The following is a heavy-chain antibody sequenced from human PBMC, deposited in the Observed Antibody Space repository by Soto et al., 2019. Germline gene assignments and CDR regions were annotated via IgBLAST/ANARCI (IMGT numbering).Heavy chain of an antibody. D-gene: IGHD1-20*01. CDR2: IYHSGST. CDR1: GDSISSSNW. Sequence: SETLSLTCAVSGDSISSSNWWTWFRQPPGKGLEWIGEIYHSGSTNYNPSLKSRVTISVDKSTNQFSLKLSSVTAADTAVYYCATKRTGITTIGPGYWGQGTLVTVSS. V-gene: IGHV4-4*02. J-gene: IGHJ1*01. CDR3: ATKRTGITTIGPGY.